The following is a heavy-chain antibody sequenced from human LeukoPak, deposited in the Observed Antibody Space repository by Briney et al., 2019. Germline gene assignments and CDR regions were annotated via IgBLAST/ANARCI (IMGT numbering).Heavy chain of an antibody. CDR2: FDPEDAET. CDR1: GYTLTEFS. J-gene: IGHJ4*02. CDR3: ARGGYCSSTSCQLIDY. Sequence: ASVKVSCMVSGYTLTEFSMHWVRQAPGKGLEWMGGFDPEDAETIYAQKFQGRLTMTEDTSTDTVYMELSSLRSEDTAVYYCARGGYCSSTSCQLIDYWGQGTLVTVSS. D-gene: IGHD2-2*01. V-gene: IGHV1-24*01.